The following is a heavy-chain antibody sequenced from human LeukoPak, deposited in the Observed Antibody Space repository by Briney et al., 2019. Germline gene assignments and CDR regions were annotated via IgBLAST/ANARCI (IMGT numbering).Heavy chain of an antibody. CDR3: ARELRYFDWLLNWFYP. D-gene: IGHD3-9*01. V-gene: IGHV1-18*01. CDR2: ISAYNGNT. Sequence: ASVKVSRKASGYTFTSYGISWVRQAPGQGLEWMGWISAYNGNTNYAQKLQGRVTMTTDTSTSTAYMELRSLRSDDTAVYYCARELRYFDWLLNWFYPRGQGTLVTVSS. J-gene: IGHJ5*02. CDR1: GYTFTSYG.